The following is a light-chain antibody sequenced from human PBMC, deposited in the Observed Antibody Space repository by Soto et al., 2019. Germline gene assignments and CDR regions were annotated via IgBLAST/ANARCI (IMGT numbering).Light chain of an antibody. V-gene: IGKV1-39*01. CDR1: QRINNN. J-gene: IGKJ4*01. Sequence: EIQMTQSPSSLSASVGDRATLSCRASQRINNNLTWYQQKPGQAPRLLIYGASTMATEVPSRFSGSGSGTEFTLTITSLQPEDCATYLCQQGYNIPLTFGGGTKVDIK. CDR2: GAS. CDR3: QQGYNIPLT.